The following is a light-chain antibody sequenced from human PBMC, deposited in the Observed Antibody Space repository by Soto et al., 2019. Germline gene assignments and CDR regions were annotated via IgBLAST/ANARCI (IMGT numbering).Light chain of an antibody. Sequence: EIVLTQSPATLSLSPGERATLSCRASQSVSSYLAWYQQKPGQAPRLLIYDASNRATGIPARFSGSGSGTDFTLTISSLEPEDFAVYYCQKSSNWPPGTFGQGTKVDIK. V-gene: IGKV3-11*01. CDR3: QKSSNWPPGT. CDR2: DAS. CDR1: QSVSSY. J-gene: IGKJ1*01.